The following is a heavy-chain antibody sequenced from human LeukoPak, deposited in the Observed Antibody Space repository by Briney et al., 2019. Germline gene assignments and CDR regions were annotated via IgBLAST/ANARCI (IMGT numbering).Heavy chain of an antibody. CDR3: ATFPPRVAGNDHIDY. CDR1: GCTLTELS. D-gene: IGHD3-16*01. Sequence: GASVKVSCKVSGCTLTELSMHWVRQAPGKGLEWMGGFDPEDGETIYAQKFQGRVTMTEDTSTDTAYMELSSLRSEDTAVYYCATFPPRVAGNDHIDYWGQGTLVTVSS. V-gene: IGHV1-24*01. CDR2: FDPEDGET. J-gene: IGHJ4*02.